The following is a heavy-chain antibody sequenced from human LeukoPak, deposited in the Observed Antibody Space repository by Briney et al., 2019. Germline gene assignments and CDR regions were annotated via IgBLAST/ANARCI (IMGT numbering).Heavy chain of an antibody. J-gene: IGHJ4*02. Sequence: GGSLRLSCATSGFTFSSNWMSWVRHVPGRGLNWVANIKPDGSAQYYAASVKGRFTVSRDNAKNSLYLQMNSLRVEDTAVYYCARANNSSWHNWGQGTLVTVSA. CDR2: IKPDGSAQ. CDR1: GFTFSSNW. D-gene: IGHD6-13*01. V-gene: IGHV3-7*01. CDR3: ARANNSSWHN.